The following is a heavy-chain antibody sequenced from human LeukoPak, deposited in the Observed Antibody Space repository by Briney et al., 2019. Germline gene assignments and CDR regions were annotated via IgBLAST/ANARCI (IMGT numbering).Heavy chain of an antibody. CDR1: GFTFSSYG. CDR2: ISYDGSNK. Sequence: GGSLRLSCAASGFTFSSYGMHWVRQAPGKGLEWVAVISYDGSNKYYADSVKGRFTISRDNSKNTLYLQMNSLRAEDTAVYYCAKDIAGSASRWYVSYWGQGTLVTVSS. V-gene: IGHV3-30*18. D-gene: IGHD6-19*01. J-gene: IGHJ4*02. CDR3: AKDIAGSASRWYVSY.